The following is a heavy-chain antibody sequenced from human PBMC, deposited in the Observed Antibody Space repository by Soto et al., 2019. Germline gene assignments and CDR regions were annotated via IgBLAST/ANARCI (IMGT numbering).Heavy chain of an antibody. CDR1: GFTFSNHE. Sequence: GGSLRLSCAASGFTFSNHEMNWVRQAPGKGLEWVSYISDGGGTIYYADSVKGRFTISRDNAKNSLYLQMNSLGAEDTAVYYCATFPRSSKRGYWGQGTLVTVSS. V-gene: IGHV3-48*03. J-gene: IGHJ4*02. CDR2: ISDGGGTI. CDR3: ATFPRSSKRGY. D-gene: IGHD4-4*01.